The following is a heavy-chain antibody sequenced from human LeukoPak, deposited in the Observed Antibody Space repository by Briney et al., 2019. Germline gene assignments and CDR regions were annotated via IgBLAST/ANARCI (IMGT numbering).Heavy chain of an antibody. Sequence: PGGSLRLSRAASGFTFSSYAMSWVRQAPGKGLEWVSAISGSGGSTYYADSVKGRFTISRDNSKNTLYLQMNSLRAEDTAVYYCAKAGVWGSYRPYFDYWGQGTLVTVSS. J-gene: IGHJ4*02. V-gene: IGHV3-23*01. CDR2: ISGSGGST. CDR1: GFTFSSYA. D-gene: IGHD3-16*02. CDR3: AKAGVWGSYRPYFDY.